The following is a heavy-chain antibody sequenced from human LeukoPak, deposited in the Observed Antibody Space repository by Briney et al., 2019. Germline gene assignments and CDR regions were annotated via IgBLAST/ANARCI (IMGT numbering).Heavy chain of an antibody. V-gene: IGHV3-7*01. J-gene: IGHJ4*02. Sequence: AGGSLRLSCAASGFSFSAYWMTWVRQAPGAGLEFVANINPAGTETYYADPVKGRFTISRDNAKNLVYLQMNSLRAEDTTVYHCGRFGYVAGVDLRGQGTLVTVSS. CDR1: GFSFSAYW. D-gene: IGHD2-21*02. CDR3: GRFGYVAGVDL. CDR2: INPAGTET.